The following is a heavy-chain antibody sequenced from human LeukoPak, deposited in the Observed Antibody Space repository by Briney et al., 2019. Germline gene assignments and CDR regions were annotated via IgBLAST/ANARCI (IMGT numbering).Heavy chain of an antibody. D-gene: IGHD6-13*01. CDR3: AREGSIAAAGNYFDY. J-gene: IGHJ4*02. Sequence: SVKASCKASGGTFSSYAISWVRQAPGQGLEWMGGIIPIFGTANHAQKFQGRVTITADESTSTAYMELSSLRSEDTAVYYCAREGSIAAAGNYFDYWGQGTLVTVSS. V-gene: IGHV1-69*13. CDR1: GGTFSSYA. CDR2: IIPIFGTA.